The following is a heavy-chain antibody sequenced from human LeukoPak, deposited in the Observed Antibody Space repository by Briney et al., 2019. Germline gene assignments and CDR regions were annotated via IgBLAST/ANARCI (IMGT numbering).Heavy chain of an antibody. J-gene: IGHJ6*03. CDR3: ARDVGVAVYYMDV. CDR2: INPSGGST. V-gene: IGHV1-46*01. Sequence: ASVKVSCKASGYTFTSYYMHWVRQAPGQGLEWMGIINPSGGSTSYAQKFQGRVSMTRDTSTSTVYMELSSLRSEDTAVNYCARDVGVAVYYMDVWGKGTTVTVSS. CDR1: GYTFTSYY. D-gene: IGHD2-15*01.